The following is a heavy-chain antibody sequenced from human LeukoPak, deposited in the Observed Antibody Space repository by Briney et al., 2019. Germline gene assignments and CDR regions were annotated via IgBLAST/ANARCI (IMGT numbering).Heavy chain of an antibody. V-gene: IGHV3-11*01. CDR1: GFTFSDYY. CDR2: ISSSGSTI. J-gene: IGHJ5*02. D-gene: IGHD4-23*01. Sequence: GGSLRLSCAASGFTFSDYYMSWIRQAPGKGLEWVSYISSSGSTIYYADSVKGRFTISRGNAKNSLYLQMNSLRAEDTAVYYCARDPEHGGNSGWFDPWGQGTLVTVSS. CDR3: ARDPEHGGNSGWFDP.